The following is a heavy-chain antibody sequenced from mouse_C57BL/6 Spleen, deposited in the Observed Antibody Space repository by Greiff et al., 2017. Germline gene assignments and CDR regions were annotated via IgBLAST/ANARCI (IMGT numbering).Heavy chain of an antibody. J-gene: IGHJ2*01. D-gene: IGHD2-3*01. Sequence: EPGPGLVKPSQSLSLTCSVTGYSITSGYYWNWIRQFPGNKLEWMGYISYDGSNNYNPSLKNRISITRDTSKNQFFLKLNSVTTEDTATYYCARERIYDYYFDYWGQGTTLTVSS. CDR3: ARERIYDYYFDY. CDR1: GYSITSGYY. CDR2: ISYDGSN. V-gene: IGHV3-6*01.